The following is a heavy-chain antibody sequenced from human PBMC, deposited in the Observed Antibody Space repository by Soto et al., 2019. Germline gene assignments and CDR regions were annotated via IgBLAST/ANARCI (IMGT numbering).Heavy chain of an antibody. V-gene: IGHV4-31*03. CDR1: GGSINSHDHY. J-gene: IGHJ6*02. D-gene: IGHD3-10*01. CDR2: IYRSGRT. CDR3: ARDKGGAHLKGSGIDF. Sequence: QVQLQESGPGLVKPSQTLSLTCIVSGGSINSHDHYWSWIRQLPGKGLEWIGHIYRSGRTYYNPSLKSRFALSIDTAQIQFSLSLISVTAADTAVYFSARDKGGAHLKGSGIDFWGQGTTVTVSS.